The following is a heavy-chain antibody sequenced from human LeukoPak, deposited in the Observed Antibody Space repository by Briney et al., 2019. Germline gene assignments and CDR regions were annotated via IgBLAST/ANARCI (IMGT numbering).Heavy chain of an antibody. D-gene: IGHD5-12*01. J-gene: IGHJ4*02. Sequence: GSSVTDSCKASVYTFTGYNMHWVRQPPSQGLAGMGWINPENGGTNNVRKLRGRVTMNRDMSISTAYMELSRLRSDDTAVYYCARDASNSGYDYVYYFDYWGQGTLVTVSS. CDR1: VYTFTGYN. CDR3: ARDASNSGYDYVYYFDY. CDR2: INPENGGT. V-gene: IGHV1-2*02.